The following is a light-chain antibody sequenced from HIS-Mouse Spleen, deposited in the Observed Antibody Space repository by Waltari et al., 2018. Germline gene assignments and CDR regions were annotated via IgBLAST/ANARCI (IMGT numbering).Light chain of an antibody. CDR1: SSNIGSHY. J-gene: IGLJ3*02. V-gene: IGLV1-47*01. CDR2: RNN. Sequence: QSVLTQPPSASGTPGQRVTISCSGSSSNIGSHYVYWYQQLPGTAPKLLLHRNNQRPSGVPDRFSGSKSGTSASLAISGLRSEDEADYYCAAWDDSLSGPVFGGGTKLTVL. CDR3: AAWDDSLSGPV.